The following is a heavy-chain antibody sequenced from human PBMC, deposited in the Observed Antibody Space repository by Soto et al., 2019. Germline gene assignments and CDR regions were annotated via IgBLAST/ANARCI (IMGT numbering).Heavy chain of an antibody. Sequence: GGSLRLSCAASGFTFSDYYMSWIRQAPGKGLEWVSYISSSGSTIYYADSVKGRFTISRDNAKNSLYLQMNSLRAEDTAVYYCARDGADATIFGVVIISPTPFDYWGQGTLVTVSS. D-gene: IGHD3-3*01. CDR1: GFTFSDYY. CDR3: ARDGADATIFGVVIISPTPFDY. V-gene: IGHV3-11*01. J-gene: IGHJ4*02. CDR2: ISSSGSTI.